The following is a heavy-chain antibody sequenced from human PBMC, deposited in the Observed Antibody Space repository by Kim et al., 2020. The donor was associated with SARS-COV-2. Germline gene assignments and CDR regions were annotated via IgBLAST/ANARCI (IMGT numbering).Heavy chain of an antibody. CDR3: ARGVLLWFGKVDYYFDY. J-gene: IGHJ4*02. Sequence: VKGRITISRHNSKNPLYLQMNSLRAEDTAVYYCARGVLLWFGKVDYYFDYWGQGTLVTVSS. D-gene: IGHD3-10*01. V-gene: IGHV3-53*04.